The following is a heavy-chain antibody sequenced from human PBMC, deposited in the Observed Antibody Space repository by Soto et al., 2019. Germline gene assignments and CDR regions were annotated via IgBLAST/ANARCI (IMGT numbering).Heavy chain of an antibody. CDR3: SRGSDFDY. J-gene: IGHJ4*02. CDR2: INAGTGNT. Sequence: ASVKVSCKASGYTFTSYSMHWVRQAPGQRLEWMGWINAGTGNTKYSQKFQGRVTITRDTSASTAYMELSSPRFEDTAVSYCSRGSDFDYWGQGTLVTVSS. CDR1: GYTFTSYS. V-gene: IGHV1-3*01.